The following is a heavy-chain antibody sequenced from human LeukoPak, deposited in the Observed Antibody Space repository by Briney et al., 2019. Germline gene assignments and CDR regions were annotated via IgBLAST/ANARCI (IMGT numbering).Heavy chain of an antibody. V-gene: IGHV3-23*01. CDR3: AKRSAYGDYNYYFDY. J-gene: IGHJ4*02. CDR2: ISGSGGST. CDR1: GFTFSSYA. D-gene: IGHD4-17*01. Sequence: GGSLRLSCAASGFTFSSYAMSWVRHAPGKGLELVSAISGSGGSTYYADSVKGRFTISRDNSKNTLYLQMNSLRAEDTAVYYCAKRSAYGDYNYYFDYWGQGTLVTVSS.